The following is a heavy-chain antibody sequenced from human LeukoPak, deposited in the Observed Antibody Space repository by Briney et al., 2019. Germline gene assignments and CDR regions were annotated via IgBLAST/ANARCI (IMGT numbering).Heavy chain of an antibody. CDR3: ARVLGQWLVTAPDY. CDR2: IKQDGSEK. V-gene: IGHV3-7*01. CDR1: GFTFSSYS. Sequence: GGSLRLSCAASGFTFSSYSMNWVRQAPGKGLEWVANIKQDGSEKYYVDSVKGRFTISRDNAKSSLYLQMNSLRAEDTAVYYCARVLGQWLVTAPDYWGQGTLVTVSS. D-gene: IGHD6-19*01. J-gene: IGHJ4*02.